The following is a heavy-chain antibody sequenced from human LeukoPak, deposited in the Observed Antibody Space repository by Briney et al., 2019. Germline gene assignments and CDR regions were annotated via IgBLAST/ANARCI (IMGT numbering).Heavy chain of an antibody. D-gene: IGHD3-10*01. CDR2: ISWNSGSI. Sequence: GGSLRLSCAASGFTFDDYAMHWVRQAPGKGLEWVSGISWNSGSIGYADSVKGRFTISRDNAKSSLYLQMNRLTTEDTALYYCAKGLNYGSGTSLFDYWGQGTLVTVSS. J-gene: IGHJ4*02. CDR1: GFTFDDYA. V-gene: IGHV3-9*01. CDR3: AKGLNYGSGTSLFDY.